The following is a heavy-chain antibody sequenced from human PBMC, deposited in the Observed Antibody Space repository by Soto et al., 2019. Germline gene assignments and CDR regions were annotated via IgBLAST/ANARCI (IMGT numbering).Heavy chain of an antibody. CDR3: ARFPSYSTLDY. CDR1: GYTFTSYG. J-gene: IGHJ4*02. V-gene: IGHV1-18*04. CDR2: ISAYNSDT. D-gene: IGHD2-21*01. Sequence: QIQLLQSGAEVKQPGASVKVSCKASGYTFTSYGVSWVRQAPGQGLECMRWISAYNSDTKYSQKFHGIISQTTDTYTRTAYMELRSLRSDDTAVYYCARFPSYSTLDYWGQGTLVTVSS.